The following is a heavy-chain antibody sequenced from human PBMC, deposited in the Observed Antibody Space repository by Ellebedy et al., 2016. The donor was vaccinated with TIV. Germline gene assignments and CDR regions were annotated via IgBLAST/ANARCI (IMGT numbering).Heavy chain of an antibody. D-gene: IGHD3-22*01. CDR3: ARHNRGASSGYYD. Sequence: SETLSLTCTVSGGSISSYYWSWIRQPPGKGLEWIGYIYYSGSTNYNPSLKSRVTISVDTSKNQFSLKLSSVTAADTAVYYCARHNRGASSGYYDWGQGTLVTVSS. CDR1: GGSISSYY. CDR2: IYYSGST. V-gene: IGHV4-59*08. J-gene: IGHJ4*02.